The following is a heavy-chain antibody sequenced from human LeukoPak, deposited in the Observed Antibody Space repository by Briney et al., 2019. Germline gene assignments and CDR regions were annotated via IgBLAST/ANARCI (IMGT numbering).Heavy chain of an antibody. V-gene: IGHV3-11*04. CDR2: ISSSGSTI. J-gene: IGHJ6*03. Sequence: GGSLRLSCAASGFTFSDYYMSWIRQAPGKGLEWVSYISSSGSTIYYADSVKGRFTISRDNSKNTLYLQMNSLRAEDTAVYYCAKRDLYYYYMDVWGKGTTVTISS. CDR3: AKRDLYYYYMDV. CDR1: GFTFSDYY.